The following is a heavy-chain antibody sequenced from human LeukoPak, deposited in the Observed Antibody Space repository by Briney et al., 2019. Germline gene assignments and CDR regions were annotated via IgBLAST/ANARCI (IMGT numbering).Heavy chain of an antibody. D-gene: IGHD3-3*01. Sequence: ASVKVSCKASGGTFSSYAISWVRQAPGQGLEWMGRIIPIFGTANYAQKFQGRVTITTDESTSTAYMELSSLRSEDTTVYYCARDRDFWSGYHSENWFDPWGQGTLVTVSS. V-gene: IGHV1-69*05. CDR2: IIPIFGTA. CDR3: ARDRDFWSGYHSENWFDP. CDR1: GGTFSSYA. J-gene: IGHJ5*02.